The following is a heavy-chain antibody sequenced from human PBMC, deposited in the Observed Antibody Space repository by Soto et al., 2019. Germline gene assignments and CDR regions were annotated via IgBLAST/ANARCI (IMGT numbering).Heavy chain of an antibody. V-gene: IGHV3-74*01. Sequence: EVQLVESGGGLVQPGGSLRLSCAASGFTFSSYWMHWVRQAPGKGLVWVSRINSDGSSTCYADSVKGRFTISRDNAKNTLYLQMNRLSAEDTAVYYCAVAVAGPTAIGYWGQGTLGTVSS. CDR2: INSDGSST. J-gene: IGHJ4*02. CDR3: AVAVAGPTAIGY. D-gene: IGHD6-19*01. CDR1: GFTFSSYW.